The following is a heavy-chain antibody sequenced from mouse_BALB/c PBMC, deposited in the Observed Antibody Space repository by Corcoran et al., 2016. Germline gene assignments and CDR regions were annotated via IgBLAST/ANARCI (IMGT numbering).Heavy chain of an antibody. D-gene: IGHD2-1*01. Sequence: EVQLLETGGGLVQPGGSRGLSCEGSGFTFSGFWMSWVRQTPGKTLEWIGDINSDGSAINYAPSIKDRFTIFRDNDKSTLYLQMSKVRSEDTATYFCMRYPNYDGKCGWYFDVWGAGTTVTVSS. CDR3: MRYPNYDGKCGWYFDV. V-gene: IGHV11-2*02. CDR1: GFTFSGFW. J-gene: IGHJ1*01. CDR2: INSDGSAI.